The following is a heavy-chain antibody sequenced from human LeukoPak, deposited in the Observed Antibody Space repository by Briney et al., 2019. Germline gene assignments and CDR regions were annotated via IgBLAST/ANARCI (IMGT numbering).Heavy chain of an antibody. CDR2: VYYSGSA. V-gene: IGHV4-59*08. Sequence: SETLSLTCTVSSGSISSYFWSWIRQPPGKGLEWIGYVYYSGSANYNPSLKSRVTISVDTSKNQFSLKLSSVTAADTAVYYCARHEKLGQFDYWGQGTLVTVSS. J-gene: IGHJ4*02. CDR1: SGSISSYF. CDR3: ARHEKLGQFDY. D-gene: IGHD3-10*01.